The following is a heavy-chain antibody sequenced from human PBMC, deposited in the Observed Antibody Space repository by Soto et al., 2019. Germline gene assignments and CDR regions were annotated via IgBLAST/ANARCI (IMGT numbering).Heavy chain of an antibody. CDR2: ISYDGSNK. J-gene: IGHJ6*02. V-gene: IGHV3-30-3*01. D-gene: IGHD6-13*01. Sequence: GGSLRLSCAASGFTFSSYAMHWVRQAPGKGLEWVAVISYDGSNKYYADSVKGRFTISRDNSKNTLYLQMNSLRAEDTAVYYCARTGYSSSWYGNLDYYYGMDVWGQGTTVTVSS. CDR1: GFTFSSYA. CDR3: ARTGYSSSWYGNLDYYYGMDV.